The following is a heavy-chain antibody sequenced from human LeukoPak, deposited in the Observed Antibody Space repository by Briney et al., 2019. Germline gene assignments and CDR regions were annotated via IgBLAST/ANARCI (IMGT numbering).Heavy chain of an antibody. CDR2: IDPKSGRT. Sequence: ASVKVSCKASGYTFTGSYIHWVRQAPGQGLEWMGWIDPKSGRTRFAQQFQGRVTMTKDTSISTAYMELSRLRSGDPAVYYCARSLDGWYSYFDSWGQGTLVTVSS. CDR1: GYTFTGSY. J-gene: IGHJ4*02. D-gene: IGHD6-19*01. CDR3: ARSLDGWYSYFDS. V-gene: IGHV1-2*02.